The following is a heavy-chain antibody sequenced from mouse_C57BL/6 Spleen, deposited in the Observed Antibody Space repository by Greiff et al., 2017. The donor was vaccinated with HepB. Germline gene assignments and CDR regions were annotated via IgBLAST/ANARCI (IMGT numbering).Heavy chain of an antibody. V-gene: IGHV5-17*01. Sequence: EVHLVESGGGLVKPGGSLKLSCAASGFTFSDYGMHWVRQAPEKGLEWVAYISSGSSTIYYADTVKGRFTISRDNAKNTLFLQMTSLMSEDTAMYYCARPPIITTVVAPYWYFDVWGTGTTVTVSS. CDR1: GFTFSDYG. CDR3: ARPPIITTVVAPYWYFDV. D-gene: IGHD1-1*01. CDR2: ISSGSSTI. J-gene: IGHJ1*03.